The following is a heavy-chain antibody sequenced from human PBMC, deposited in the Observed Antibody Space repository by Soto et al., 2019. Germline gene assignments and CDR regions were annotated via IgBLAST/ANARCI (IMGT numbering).Heavy chain of an antibody. CDR1: SG. CDR2: IWFDGSSQ. J-gene: IGHJ4*01. D-gene: IGHD3-10*01. V-gene: IGHV3-33*01. Sequence: SGGHRIIQTPGKGLEWVAVIWFDGSSQYYADSVKGRFTISRDNSQNTLYLQMNSLRVEDTAVYFCARDRVVRGSGLRSFHFWGQGPLVTVS. CDR3: ARDRVVRGSGLRSFHF.